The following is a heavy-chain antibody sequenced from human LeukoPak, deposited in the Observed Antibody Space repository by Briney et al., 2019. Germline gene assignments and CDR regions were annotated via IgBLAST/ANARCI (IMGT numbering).Heavy chain of an antibody. J-gene: IGHJ4*02. D-gene: IGHD3-10*01. V-gene: IGHV3-53*01. CDR2: MYSGGAT. CDR1: GISVSGTF. Sequence: PGGSLRLSCVASGISVSGTFMSWVRQAPGKGLEWVSTMYSGGATHYADSVKGRFSVSRDNVENTLYLQMDNLRVEDTAVYYCARVVTFELDYWGQGTPVLVSP. CDR3: ARVVTFELDY.